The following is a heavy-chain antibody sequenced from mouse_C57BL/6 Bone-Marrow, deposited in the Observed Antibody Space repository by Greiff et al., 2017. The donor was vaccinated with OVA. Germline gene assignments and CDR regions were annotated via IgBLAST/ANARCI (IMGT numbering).Heavy chain of an antibody. CDR2: INPNNGGT. V-gene: IGHV1-18*01. CDR3: ARGYDYDGNAMDY. CDR1: GYTFTDYN. D-gene: IGHD2-4*01. J-gene: IGHJ4*01. Sequence: EVQLQQSGPELVKPGASVKIPCKASGYTFTDYNMDWVKQSNGKSLEWIGDINPNNGGTIYNQKFKGKATLTVDKSSSTAYMELRSMTSEDTAVYYCARGYDYDGNAMDYWGQGTSVTGSS.